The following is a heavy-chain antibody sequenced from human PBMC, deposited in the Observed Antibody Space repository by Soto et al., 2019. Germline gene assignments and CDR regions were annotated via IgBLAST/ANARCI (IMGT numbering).Heavy chain of an antibody. J-gene: IGHJ6*02. CDR2: MYYSGST. V-gene: IGHV4-39*01. D-gene: IGHD4-17*01. CDR3: AADTVTLYYYYYGMDV. CDR1: GGSISSRSYY. Sequence: SETLSLTCAVSGGSISSRSYYWGWIRQPPGKGLEWIGSMYYSGSTYYNPSLKSRVTISVDTSKNQFSLKLSSVTAADTAVYYCAADTVTLYYYYYGMDVWGQGTTVTVSS.